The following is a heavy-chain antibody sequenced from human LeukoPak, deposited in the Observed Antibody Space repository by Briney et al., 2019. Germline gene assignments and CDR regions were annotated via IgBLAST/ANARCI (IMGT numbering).Heavy chain of an antibody. CDR3: ARGRLPYYDFWSGYYDY. J-gene: IGHJ4*02. V-gene: IGHV1-69*02. D-gene: IGHD3-3*01. CDR2: IIPILGIA. CDR1: GYTFTAYY. Sequence: ASVKVSCKASGYTFTAYYIHWVRQAPGQGLEWMGRIIPILGIANYAQKFQGRVTITADKSTSTAYMELSSLRSEDTAVYYCARGRLPYYDFWSGYYDYWGQGTLVTVSS.